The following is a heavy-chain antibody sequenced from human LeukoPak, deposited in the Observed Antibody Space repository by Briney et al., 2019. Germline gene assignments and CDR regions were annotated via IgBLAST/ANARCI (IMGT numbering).Heavy chain of an antibody. J-gene: IGHJ4*02. V-gene: IGHV1-18*01. CDR3: ARDLSGILHY. D-gene: IGHD2/OR15-2a*01. CDR1: GYTFTSYG. CDR2: ISAYNGNT. Sequence: GASVKVSCKACGYTFTSYGISWVRQAPGQGLEWMGWISAYNGNTNYAQKLQGRVTMTTDTSTSTAYMELRSLRSDDPAVYYCARDLSGILHYWRQGTLVTVPS.